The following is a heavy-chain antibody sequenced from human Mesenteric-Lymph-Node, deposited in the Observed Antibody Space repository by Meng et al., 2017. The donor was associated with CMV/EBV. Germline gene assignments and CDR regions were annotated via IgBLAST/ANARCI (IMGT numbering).Heavy chain of an antibody. CDR2: INHSGNI. D-gene: IGHD3-9*01. CDR3: ARAMAITGYGY. Sequence: SQTLSLTCAVSGGSFSGYYWGWIRQSPGTGLEWIGEINHSGNINYNPSFMSRVTISVDSSKNQFSLHLSSVTAADTAVYYCARAMAITGYGYWGQGTLVTVSS. J-gene: IGHJ4*02. CDR1: GGSFSGYY. V-gene: IGHV4-34*01.